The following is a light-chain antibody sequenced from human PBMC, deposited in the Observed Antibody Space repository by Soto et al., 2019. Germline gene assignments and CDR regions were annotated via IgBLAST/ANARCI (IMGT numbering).Light chain of an antibody. CDR1: QSVNNY. V-gene: IGKV3-11*01. J-gene: IGKJ5*01. Sequence: EIVLTQSPAILSLSPGEKATLSCRASQSVNNYLVWYQQKPGQAPRLLIYDTSNRATGIPDRFSGSGSGTDFTLTISSLEPEDFAVYYCQQRVNWPPITFGQGTRLEIK. CDR3: QQRVNWPPIT. CDR2: DTS.